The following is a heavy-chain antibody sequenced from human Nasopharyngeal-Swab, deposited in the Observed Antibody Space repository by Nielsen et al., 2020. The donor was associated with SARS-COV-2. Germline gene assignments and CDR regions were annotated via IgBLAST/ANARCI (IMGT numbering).Heavy chain of an antibody. Sequence: SETLSLTCTVAAGSISSGSYYCSWIRQHAGKGREGIGRIYTSGSTNYNPSLKCRVTISVDTSKNQFSLKLSSVTAADTAVYYCARGSVVVPAARVYNWFDPWGQGTLVTVSS. CDR2: IYTSGST. D-gene: IGHD2-2*01. V-gene: IGHV4-61*02. CDR1: AGSISSGSYY. J-gene: IGHJ5*02. CDR3: ARGSVVVPAARVYNWFDP.